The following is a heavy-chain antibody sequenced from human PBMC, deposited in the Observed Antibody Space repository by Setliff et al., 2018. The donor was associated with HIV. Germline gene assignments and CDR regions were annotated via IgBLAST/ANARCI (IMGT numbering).Heavy chain of an antibody. J-gene: IGHJ4*02. V-gene: IGHV3-30*02. Sequence: QPGGSLRLSCAASGFVFSDFWMSWARQAPGKGLEWVAVIWNDGSNKYYADSVKGRFSISRDNSKNTVYLQMDSLRLEDTAVYYCAKGPDYEMEDYFDYWGQGTLVTVSS. CDR3: AKGPDYEMEDYFDY. CDR2: IWNDGSNK. D-gene: IGHD4-17*01. CDR1: GFVFSDFW.